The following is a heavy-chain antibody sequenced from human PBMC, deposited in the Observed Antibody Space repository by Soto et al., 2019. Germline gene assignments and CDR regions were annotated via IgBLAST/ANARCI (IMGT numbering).Heavy chain of an antibody. CDR2: IYPGDSDT. J-gene: IGHJ4*02. CDR3: ARFNGGTELDY. CDR1: WYSFTGYC. Sequence: LKIPRSVSWYSFTGYCNGWVRQMPGKGLEWMGIIYPGDSDTRYSPSFQGQVTISADKSISTAYLQWSSLKASDTAMYYCARFNGGTELDYWGQGTLVTVSS. V-gene: IGHV5-51*01. D-gene: IGHD2-8*01.